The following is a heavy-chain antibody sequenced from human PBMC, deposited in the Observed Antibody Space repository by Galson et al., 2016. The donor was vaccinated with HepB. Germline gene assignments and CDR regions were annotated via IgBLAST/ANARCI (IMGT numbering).Heavy chain of an antibody. CDR1: GFTFTTYS. CDR3: ARLGAGAMPTNFERDYYYGMDF. J-gene: IGHJ6*02. D-gene: IGHD5-24*01. CDR2: ISSRSSYI. V-gene: IGHV3-21*06. Sequence: SLRLSCAVSGFTFTTYSMSWVRQVPGKGLEWVSSISSRSSYIYYADSVKGRFTISRDNARNSLYLESNSLRAEDTALYYCARLGAGAMPTNFERDYYYGMDFWGQGTTVTVSS.